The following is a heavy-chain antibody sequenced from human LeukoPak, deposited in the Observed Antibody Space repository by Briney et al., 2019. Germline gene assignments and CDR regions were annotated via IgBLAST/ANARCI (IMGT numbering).Heavy chain of an antibody. J-gene: IGHJ4*02. CDR2: IYYTGST. CDR1: GGSINNYY. Sequence: PSETLSLTCSVSGGSINNYYWIWIRQPPGKGLEWIRYIYYTGSTNYNPSLKSRVTVSVDTPKNQFSLKLRSVTAADTAVYYCARIGRVGGYYFDHWGQGTLVTVSS. V-gene: IGHV4-59*01. D-gene: IGHD3-16*01. CDR3: ARIGRVGGYYFDH.